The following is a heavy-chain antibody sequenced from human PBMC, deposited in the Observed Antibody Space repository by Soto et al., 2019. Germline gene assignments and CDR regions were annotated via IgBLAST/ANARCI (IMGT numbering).Heavy chain of an antibody. V-gene: IGHV3-23*01. CDR1: GFTFSSYA. CDR3: AKSLGALLAVASDY. J-gene: IGHJ4*02. CDR2: ISGSGGST. Sequence: GGSLRLSCAASGFTFSSYAMSWVRQAPGKGLEWVSAISGSGGSTYYADSVKGRFTISRDNSKNTLYLQMNSLRAEDTAVYYCAKSLGALLAVASDYWGQGTLVTVSS. D-gene: IGHD6-19*01.